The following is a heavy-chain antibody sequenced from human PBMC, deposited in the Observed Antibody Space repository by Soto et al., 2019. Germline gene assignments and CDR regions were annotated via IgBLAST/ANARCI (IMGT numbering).Heavy chain of an antibody. D-gene: IGHD3-3*01. CDR2: ISGSGGST. J-gene: IGHJ6*02. CDR1: GFTFSSYA. Sequence: GGSLRLSCAASGFTFSSYAMSWVRQAPGKGLEWVSAISGSGGSTYYADSVKGRFTISRDNSKNTLYLQMNSLRAEDTAVYYCAKDLPTIFGVVNPFGYYGMDVWGQGTTVTVSS. CDR3: AKDLPTIFGVVNPFGYYGMDV. V-gene: IGHV3-23*01.